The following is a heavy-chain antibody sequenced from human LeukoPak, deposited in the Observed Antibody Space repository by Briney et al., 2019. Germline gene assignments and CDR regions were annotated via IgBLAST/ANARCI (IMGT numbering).Heavy chain of an antibody. D-gene: IGHD3-10*01. CDR3: AREGWYYGSGNYYWFDP. V-gene: IGHV1-18*01. Sequence: GASVTVSCKASGYTFSSYAINCVRQAPGQGLEWMGWISAYNGNTNYAQNFQGRVTMTTDTSTSTAYMELKSLRSDDTAVYYCAREGWYYGSGNYYWFDPWGQGTLVTVSS. CDR1: GYTFSSYA. CDR2: ISAYNGNT. J-gene: IGHJ5*02.